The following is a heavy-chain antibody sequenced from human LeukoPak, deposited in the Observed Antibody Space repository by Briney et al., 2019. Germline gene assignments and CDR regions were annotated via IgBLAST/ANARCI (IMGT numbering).Heavy chain of an antibody. D-gene: IGHD3-22*01. CDR2: INHSGST. CDR1: GGSFSGYY. CDR3: ASQTYYYDSSGYLTHYFDY. J-gene: IGHJ4*02. Sequence: PSETLSLTCAVYGGSFSGYYWSWIRQPPGKGLEWIGEINHSGSTNYNPSLKSRVTISVDTSKNQFSLKLSSVTAADTAVYYCASQTYYYDSSGYLTHYFDYWGQGTLVTVSS. V-gene: IGHV4-34*09.